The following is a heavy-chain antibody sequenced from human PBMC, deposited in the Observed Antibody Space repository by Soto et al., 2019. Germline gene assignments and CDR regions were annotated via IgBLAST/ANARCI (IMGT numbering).Heavy chain of an antibody. J-gene: IGHJ4*02. CDR3: ERQRGNYFDY. CDR2: ISSNGGA. V-gene: IGHV4-61*08. Sequence: SETLSLTNTVSDTPLNIGDYYWSWIRHLPGKGLEWIVYISSNGGACSNPSLKSRVTMSVETSKKQFYLKLRSVTAADTAVYYCERQRGNYFDYWGQGTLVTVSS. D-gene: IGHD3-10*01. CDR1: DTPLNIGDYY.